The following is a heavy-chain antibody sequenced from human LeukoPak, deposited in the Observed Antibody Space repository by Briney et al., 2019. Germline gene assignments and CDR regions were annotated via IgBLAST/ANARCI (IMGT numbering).Heavy chain of an antibody. CDR3: ARGIRFLEWLLSHFDY. V-gene: IGHV3-74*01. CDR1: GFTFSSYW. Sequence: PGGSLRLSCAASGFTFSSYWMHWVRQAPGKGLVWVSRINSDGSSTSYADSVKGRFTISRDNAKNTLYLQMNSLRAEDTAVYYCARGIRFLEWLLSHFDYWGQGTLVTVSS. J-gene: IGHJ4*02. D-gene: IGHD3-3*01. CDR2: INSDGSST.